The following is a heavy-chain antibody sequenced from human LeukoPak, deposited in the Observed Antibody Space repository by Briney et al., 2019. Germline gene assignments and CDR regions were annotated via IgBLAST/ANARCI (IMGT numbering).Heavy chain of an antibody. CDR3: ARERDWNAPFDY. CDR2: IYTSGST. J-gene: IGHJ4*02. D-gene: IGHD1-1*01. Sequence: EPSETLTLTCTVSGGSISSYYWSWIRQPAGKGLEWIGRIYTSGSTNYNPSLKSRVTMSVDTSKNQFSLKLSSVTAADTAVYYCARERDWNAPFDYWAQGPLVPVSS. CDR1: GGSISSYY. V-gene: IGHV4-4*07.